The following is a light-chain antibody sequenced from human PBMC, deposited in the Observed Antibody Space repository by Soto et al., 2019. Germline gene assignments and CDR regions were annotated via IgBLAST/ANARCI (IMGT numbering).Light chain of an antibody. CDR1: ESIGNY. CDR3: QWRSDWPPRLS. CDR2: DAS. V-gene: IGKV3-11*01. Sequence: EVVLTQSPATLSLSPGERATLSCRASESIGNYLAWYQQKLGQAPKLLIYDASHRAIGIPGRFSGDASGTAFTLTISSLEPEDAAVYYCQWRSDWPPRLSFGGGTKVEIK. J-gene: IGKJ4*01.